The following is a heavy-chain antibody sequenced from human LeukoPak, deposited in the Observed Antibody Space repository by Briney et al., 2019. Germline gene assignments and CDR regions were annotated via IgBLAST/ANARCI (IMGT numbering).Heavy chain of an antibody. CDR3: ARGAVEMATIFDY. Sequence: PGGSLRLSCAASGFTFSSYGMHWVRQAPGKGLEWVAVIWYDGSNKYYADSVKGRFTISRDNSKNTLYLQMNSLRAEDTAVYYCARGAVEMATIFDYWGQGTLVTVSS. CDR1: GFTFSSYG. D-gene: IGHD5-24*01. J-gene: IGHJ4*02. V-gene: IGHV3-33*01. CDR2: IWYDGSNK.